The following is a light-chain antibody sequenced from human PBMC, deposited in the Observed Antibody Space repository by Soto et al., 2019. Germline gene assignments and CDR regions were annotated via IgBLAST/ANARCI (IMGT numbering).Light chain of an antibody. CDR1: QSVSSNY. CDR2: GAS. V-gene: IGKV3-20*01. J-gene: IGKJ3*01. Sequence: EIVMMQSPGTLSLSPGETATLSCRASQSVSSNYVAWFHQKPGQAPRLLIYGASSRATGVPDRFSASGSGTDFTLTISRLEPEDFAVYYCQQYGRSPFTFGPGTKVDIK. CDR3: QQYGRSPFT.